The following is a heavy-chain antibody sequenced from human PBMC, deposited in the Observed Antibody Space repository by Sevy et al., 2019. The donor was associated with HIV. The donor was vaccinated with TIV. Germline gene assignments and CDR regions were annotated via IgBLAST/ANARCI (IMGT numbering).Heavy chain of an antibody. Sequence: GGSLRLSCAASGFTVSSKYMSWVRQAPGKGLEWVTVIYSGEYTYYADSVKGRFTIPRDISKNTLNLEMNNLRAEDTAIYYCATTSTPLYYYALDVWGQGTTVTVSS. CDR3: ATTSTPLYYYALDV. CDR1: GFTVSSKY. D-gene: IGHD1-26*01. J-gene: IGHJ6*02. CDR2: IYSGEYT. V-gene: IGHV3-53*01.